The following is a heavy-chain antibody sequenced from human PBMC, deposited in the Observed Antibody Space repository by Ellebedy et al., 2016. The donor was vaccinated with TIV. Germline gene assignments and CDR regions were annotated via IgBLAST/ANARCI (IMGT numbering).Heavy chain of an antibody. V-gene: IGHV3-7*01. Sequence: GESLKIPCAAWGFSFSNFWMSWVRQAPGKGLEWVAHIKTDGSEPYYVDSVKGRFTISRENAKNALFLQMDGLRVDDSAVYYCVGFGVFNLWGQGAPVTVSS. CDR1: GFSFSNFW. J-gene: IGHJ5*02. CDR2: IKTDGSEP. CDR3: VGFGVFNL. D-gene: IGHD3-3*01.